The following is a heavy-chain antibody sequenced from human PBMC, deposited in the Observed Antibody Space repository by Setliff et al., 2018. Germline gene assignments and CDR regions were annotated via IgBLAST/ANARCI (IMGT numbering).Heavy chain of an antibody. CDR3: ARGARLYETDHHYYGWLDP. CDR1: RFTFSTYW. D-gene: IGHD3-22*01. CDR2: IKQDGSDI. V-gene: IGHV3-7*01. J-gene: IGHJ5*02. Sequence: PGGSLRLSCAASRFTFSTYWMSWVRQTPGKGLEWVANIKQDGSDIKYVDSVKGRFTISRDNAKNSLYLQMNNLRAEDTAVYHCARGARLYETDHHYYGWLDPWGQGTLVTVSS.